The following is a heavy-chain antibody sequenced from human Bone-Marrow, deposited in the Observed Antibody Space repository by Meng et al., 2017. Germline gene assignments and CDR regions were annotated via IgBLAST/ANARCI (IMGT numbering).Heavy chain of an antibody. J-gene: IGHJ4*02. CDR2: IYYSGGT. V-gene: IGHV4-59*08. Sequence: SETLSLTCTVSGGSISSDYWSWIRQPPGKGLEWIGYIYYSGGTNTKYGPSLKSRVTISVDTSKNQFSLRLTSVTAADTAVYHCARQDSGWHFDHWGQGTLVTVSS. CDR3: ARQDSGWHFDH. CDR1: GGSISSDY. D-gene: IGHD6-19*01.